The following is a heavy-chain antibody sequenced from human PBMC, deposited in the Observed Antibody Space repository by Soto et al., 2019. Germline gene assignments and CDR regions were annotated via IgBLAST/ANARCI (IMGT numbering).Heavy chain of an antibody. CDR2: ISYDGSNK. J-gene: IGHJ6*02. V-gene: IGHV3-30*18. CDR3: AKDPHPYYYDSSGYYVGDYYYGMDV. D-gene: IGHD3-22*01. CDR1: GFAFSSYG. Sequence: PWGVLRLSCAASGFAFSSYGMHWVRQAPGKGLEWVAVISYDGSNKYYADSVKGRFTISGDNSKNTLYLQMNSLRAEDTAVYYCAKDPHPYYYDSSGYYVGDYYYGMDVWGQGTKVTVSS.